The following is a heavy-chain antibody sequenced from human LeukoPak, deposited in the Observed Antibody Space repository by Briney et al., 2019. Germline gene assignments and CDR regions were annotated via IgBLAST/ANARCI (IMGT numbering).Heavy chain of an antibody. Sequence: NSSETLSLTCTVSGGSISSFYWSWIRQPPGKGLEWIGYIYYSGITKYNPSLKSRVTISVDTSENQFSLKLSSVTAADTAVYYCARGADSSGYYSIFYFDYWGQGTLVTVSS. CDR2: IYYSGIT. CDR3: ARGADSSGYYSIFYFDY. J-gene: IGHJ4*02. D-gene: IGHD3-22*01. V-gene: IGHV4-59*01. CDR1: GGSISSFY.